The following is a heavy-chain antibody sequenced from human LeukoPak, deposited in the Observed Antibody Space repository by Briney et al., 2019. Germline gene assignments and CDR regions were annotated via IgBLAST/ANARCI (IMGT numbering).Heavy chain of an antibody. D-gene: IGHD2-21*01. CDR1: GFTFSTYT. CDR3: AKVLVIRGSIEY. CDR2: ITTSGGTT. J-gene: IGHJ4*02. Sequence: PGGSLRLSCAASGFTFSTYTMNWVRQAPGKGLEWVSSITTSGGTTYYADSVKGRFSISRDNSKNTLYLQMNSLRAEDTAVYYCAKVLVIRGSIEYRGQGTLVTVSS. V-gene: IGHV3-23*01.